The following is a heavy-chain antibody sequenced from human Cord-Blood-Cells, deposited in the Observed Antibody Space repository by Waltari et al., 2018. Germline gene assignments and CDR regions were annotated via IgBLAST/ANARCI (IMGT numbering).Heavy chain of an antibody. CDR2: IWYDGSNK. V-gene: IGHV3-33*01. CDR1: GFTFSSYG. CDR3: ARDRIAAADY. Sequence: QVQLVESGGGVVQPGRSLRLSCAASGFTFSSYGMHWVRQDPGKGLEWVAVIWYDGSNKYYADSVKGRFTISRDNSKNTLYLQMNSLRAEDTAVYYCARDRIAAADYWGQGTLVTVSS. J-gene: IGHJ4*02. D-gene: IGHD6-13*01.